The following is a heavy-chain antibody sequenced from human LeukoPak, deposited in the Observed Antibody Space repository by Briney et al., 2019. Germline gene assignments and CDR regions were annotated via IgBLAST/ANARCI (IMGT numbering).Heavy chain of an antibody. D-gene: IGHD6-6*01. CDR1: GYTFTSYG. CDR2: ISAYNGNT. CDR3: ARVPSMQFSSPHYYYYMDV. J-gene: IGHJ6*03. Sequence: ASVKVSCKASGYTFTSYGISWVRQAPGQGLEWMGWISAYNGNTNYAQKLQGRVTMTTDTSTSTAYMELRSLRSDDTAVYYCARVPSMQFSSPHYYYYMDVWGKGTTVTVSS. V-gene: IGHV1-18*01.